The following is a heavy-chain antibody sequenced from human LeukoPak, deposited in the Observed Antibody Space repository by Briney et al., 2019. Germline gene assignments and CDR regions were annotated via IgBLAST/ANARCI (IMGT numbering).Heavy chain of an antibody. V-gene: IGHV3-23*01. J-gene: IGHJ5*02. D-gene: IGHD2-15*01. CDR3: AKGQYCSGGSCRVPGTMKSRTPLNWFDP. CDR1: GFTFSSYA. CDR2: ISGSGGST. Sequence: PGGSLRLSCAASGFTFSSYAMSWVRQAPGKGLEWVSAISGSGGSTYYADSVKGRFTISRDNSKNTLYLQMNSLRAEDTAVYYCAKGQYCSGGSCRVPGTMKSRTPLNWFDPWGQGTLVTVSS.